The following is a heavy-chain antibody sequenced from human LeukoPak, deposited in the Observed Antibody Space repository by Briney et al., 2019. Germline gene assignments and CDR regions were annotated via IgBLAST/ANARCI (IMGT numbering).Heavy chain of an antibody. CDR3: ATHRRPGSGGYENAFEF. D-gene: IGHD5-12*01. Sequence: PSETLSLTCTVSGASIGSTTYYWDWFRQPPGKGLEWIGNIYDGGSTHYNPSLKSRLTMSVDTSKNHFSLRLNSVTAADTAIYYCATHRRPGSGGYENAFEFWGQGTMVTVSS. CDR1: GASIGSTTYY. J-gene: IGHJ3*01. V-gene: IGHV4-39*01. CDR2: IYDGGST.